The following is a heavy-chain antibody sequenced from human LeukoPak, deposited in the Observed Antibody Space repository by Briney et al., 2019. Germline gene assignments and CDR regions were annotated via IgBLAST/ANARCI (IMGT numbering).Heavy chain of an antibody. CDR3: ARGAISGYEWNY. V-gene: IGHV3-74*01. J-gene: IGHJ4*02. CDR1: GFTFSSYW. Sequence: GGSLRLSGAASGFTFSSYWMHWVGQAPGNGLVWVSRIDNDWSGTTYADSVKGRFTISRDNANNTLYLQMNSLRAEDTGVYSCARGAISGYEWNYWGQGPLVPVSS. CDR2: IDNDWSGT. D-gene: IGHD6-25*01.